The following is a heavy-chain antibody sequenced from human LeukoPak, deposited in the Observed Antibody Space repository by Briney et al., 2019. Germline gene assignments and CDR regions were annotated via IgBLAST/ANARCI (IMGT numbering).Heavy chain of an antibody. J-gene: IGHJ6*03. D-gene: IGHD1-7*01. CDR3: ARNRFPITGTTNNYYYMDV. V-gene: IGHV3-48*04. Sequence: GGSLRLSCAASGFIFSSYSMNWVRQAPGKGLEWLSYISSSSTTIYYADSVKGRFTISRDNAKNSLYLQMNSLKAEDTAVYYCARNRFPITGTTNNYYYMDVWGKGTTVAVSS. CDR2: ISSSSTTI. CDR1: GFIFSSYS.